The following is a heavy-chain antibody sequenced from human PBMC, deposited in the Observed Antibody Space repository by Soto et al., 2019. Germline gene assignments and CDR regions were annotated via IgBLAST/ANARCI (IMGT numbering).Heavy chain of an antibody. CDR2: IKQDGSVK. CDR3: AREHNGGLSSCPGWGRYGLDV. Sequence: GGSLRLSCAASGFTFSRFWMTWVRQAPGKGLEWVANIKQDGSVKYYVDSVEGRFTIPRDNAKNSLYLQMNSLRAEDTAVYYCAREHNGGLSSCPGWGRYGLDVWGQGTTVTVSS. D-gene: IGHD2-8*01. J-gene: IGHJ6*02. V-gene: IGHV3-7*01. CDR1: GFTFSRFW.